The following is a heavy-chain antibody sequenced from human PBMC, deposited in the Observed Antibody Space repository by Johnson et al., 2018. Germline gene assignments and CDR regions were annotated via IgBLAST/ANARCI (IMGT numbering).Heavy chain of an antibody. Sequence: EVQLVESGGGLVQPGRSLRLSCAASGFTFDDYAMHWVRQAPGKGLEWVSLISWDGGSTYYADSVKGRFTISRDNSKNSLYLQMNSLRAEDTALYYCAKDFSHSYGYRNYYYYMDVWGKGTTVTVSS. CDR1: GFTFDDYA. J-gene: IGHJ6*03. D-gene: IGHD5-18*01. V-gene: IGHV3-43D*03. CDR2: ISWDGGST. CDR3: AKDFSHSYGYRNYYYYMDV.